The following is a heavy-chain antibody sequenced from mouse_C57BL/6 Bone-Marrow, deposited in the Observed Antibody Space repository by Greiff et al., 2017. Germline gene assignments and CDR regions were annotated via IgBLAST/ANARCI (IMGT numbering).Heavy chain of an antibody. Sequence: VNVKQSGAELARPGASVKLSCKASGYTFTSYGISWVKQRTGQGLEWIGEIYPRSGNTYYNEKFKGKATLTADKSSSTAYMELRSLTSEDSAVYFCARDGYYYAMDYWGQGTSVTVSS. CDR3: ARDGYYYAMDY. V-gene: IGHV1-81*01. D-gene: IGHD2-3*01. CDR1: GYTFTSYG. CDR2: IYPRSGNT. J-gene: IGHJ4*01.